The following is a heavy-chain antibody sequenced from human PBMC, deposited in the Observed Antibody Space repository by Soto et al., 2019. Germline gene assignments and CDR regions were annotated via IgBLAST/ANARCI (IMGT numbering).Heavy chain of an antibody. CDR3: ASPVPNYYDSSGYYPFRY. J-gene: IGHJ4*02. CDR2: IIPIFGTA. CDR1: GCTFSSYA. D-gene: IGHD3-22*01. Sequence: SVKVSCKASGCTFSSYAISWVRQAPGQGLEWMGGIIPIFGTANYAQKFQGRVTITADESTSTAYMELSSLRSEDTAVYYCASPVPNYYDSSGYYPFRYWGQGTLVTVSS. V-gene: IGHV1-69*13.